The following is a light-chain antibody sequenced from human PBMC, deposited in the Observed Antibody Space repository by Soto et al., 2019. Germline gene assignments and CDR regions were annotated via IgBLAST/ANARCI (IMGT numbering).Light chain of an antibody. CDR2: KAS. Sequence: DIQMTQSPSTLSASVGDRVTITCRASQSISSWLAWYQQKPGKAPKLLIYKASSVESGFPSRFSGSGSGTEFTLTISSLQPDDFAPYYCQQSNSYSWTFGQGTKVDI. CDR3: QQSNSYSWT. J-gene: IGKJ1*01. V-gene: IGKV1-5*03. CDR1: QSISSW.